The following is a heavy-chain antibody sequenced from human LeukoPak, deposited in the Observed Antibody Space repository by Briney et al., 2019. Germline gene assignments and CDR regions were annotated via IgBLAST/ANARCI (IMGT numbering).Heavy chain of an antibody. D-gene: IGHD3-9*01. Sequence: GGSLRLSCVASGFTYSDYWMYWIRQAPGKGLVWVSRLSPDGTNTNYADSVKGRFTISRDNAKNTVYLQMNSLRAEDTALYYCASVRLGHWGQGTLVTVSS. CDR3: ASVRLGH. CDR2: LSPDGTNT. J-gene: IGHJ4*02. V-gene: IGHV3-74*01. CDR1: GFTYSDYW.